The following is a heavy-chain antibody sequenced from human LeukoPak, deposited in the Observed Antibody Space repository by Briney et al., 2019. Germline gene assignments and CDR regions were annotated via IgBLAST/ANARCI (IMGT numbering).Heavy chain of an antibody. CDR2: ISGSGGST. J-gene: IGHJ4*02. D-gene: IGHD3-22*01. CDR1: GFTFSSYA. Sequence: GGSLRLSCAASGFTFSSYAMSWVRQAPGKGLEWVSDISGSGGSTYYADSVKGRFTISRDNSKNTLYLQMNSLRAEDTAVYYCALSIVVVITDYRGQGTLVTVSS. V-gene: IGHV3-23*01. CDR3: ALSIVVVITDY.